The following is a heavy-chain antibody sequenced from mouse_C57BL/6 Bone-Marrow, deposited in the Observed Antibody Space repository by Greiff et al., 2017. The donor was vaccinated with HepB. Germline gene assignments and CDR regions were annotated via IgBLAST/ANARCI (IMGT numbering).Heavy chain of an antibody. V-gene: IGHV1-42*01. J-gene: IGHJ2*01. D-gene: IGHD1-1*01. CDR3: ARAPYYGSSYHFDY. CDR2: INPSTGGT. CDR1: GYSFTGYY. Sequence: DVQLVESGPELVKPGASVKISCKASGYSFTGYYMNWVKQSPEKSLEWIGEINPSTGGTTYNQKFKAKATLTVDKSSSTAYMQLKSLTSEDSAVYYCARAPYYGSSYHFDYWGQGTTLTVSS.